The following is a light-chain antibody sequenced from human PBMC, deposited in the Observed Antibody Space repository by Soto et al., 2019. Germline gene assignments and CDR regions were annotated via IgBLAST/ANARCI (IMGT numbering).Light chain of an antibody. CDR1: QSVSNNY. Sequence: EIVLRQSAGTLSLSPGERATLSCMASQSVSNNYLAWYQQKPGQAPRLLIYDASNRATGIPARFSGSGSGTDFTLTISSLEPEDFAVYYCQQRSNWPPITFGQGTRLETK. CDR3: QQRSNWPPIT. J-gene: IGKJ5*01. CDR2: DAS. V-gene: IGKV3-11*01.